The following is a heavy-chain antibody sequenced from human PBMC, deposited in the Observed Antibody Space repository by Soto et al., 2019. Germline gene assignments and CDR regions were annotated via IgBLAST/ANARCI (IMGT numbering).Heavy chain of an antibody. CDR1: GGSISSGYYY. V-gene: IGHV4-30-4*01. Sequence: PSETLSLTCSVSGGSISSGYYYWSWIRQPPGKGLEWIGNIYYSGNTYYNPSLKSRLIISIDTSKNQFSLKVGPVTAADTAVYYCASSSLYGMDAWGQGTTVTVSS. CDR3: ASSSLYGMDA. CDR2: IYYSGNT. J-gene: IGHJ6*02.